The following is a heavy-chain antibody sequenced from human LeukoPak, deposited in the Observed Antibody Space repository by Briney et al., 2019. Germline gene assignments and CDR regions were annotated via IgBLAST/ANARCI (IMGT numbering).Heavy chain of an antibody. V-gene: IGHV3-30-3*01. CDR3: ARSEHIVVVTSTPASY. CDR2: ISYDGSNK. Sequence: GGSLRLSCAASGFTFSSYAMHWVRQAPGKGLEWVAVISYDGSNKYYADSVKGRFTISRDNSKNTVFMETNSLKPEDTALYYCARSEHIVVVTSTPASYWGQGTLVTVSS. D-gene: IGHD2-21*02. CDR1: GFTFSSYA. J-gene: IGHJ4*02.